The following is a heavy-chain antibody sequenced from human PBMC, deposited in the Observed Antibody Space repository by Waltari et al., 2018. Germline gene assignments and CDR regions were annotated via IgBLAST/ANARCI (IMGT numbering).Heavy chain of an antibody. Sequence: QLQLQESGPGLVKPSETLSLTCTVSGGSISSSSYYWGWIRQPPGKGLEWIGSIYYSGSTYYNPSLKSRVTISGDTSKNQFSLKLSSVTAADTAVYYCARADSSSWYVDYWGQGTLVTVSS. CDR1: GGSISSSSYY. CDR3: ARADSSSWYVDY. V-gene: IGHV4-39*07. D-gene: IGHD6-13*01. J-gene: IGHJ4*02. CDR2: IYYSGST.